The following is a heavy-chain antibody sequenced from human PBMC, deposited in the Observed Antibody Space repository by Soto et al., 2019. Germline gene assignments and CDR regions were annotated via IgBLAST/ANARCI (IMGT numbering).Heavy chain of an antibody. Sequence: QVQLQQWGAGLLKPSETLSLTCAVYGGSFSGYYWSCIRQPPGKGLEWIGEINHSGSTIYNPSLESRVTISVDTSKNQFSLKLSSVTAADTAVYYCARVQWFGMDGRYLGQGTLVTVSS. D-gene: IGHD3-10*01. CDR1: GGSFSGYY. J-gene: IGHJ4*02. CDR2: INHSGST. V-gene: IGHV4-34*02. CDR3: ARVQWFGMDGRY.